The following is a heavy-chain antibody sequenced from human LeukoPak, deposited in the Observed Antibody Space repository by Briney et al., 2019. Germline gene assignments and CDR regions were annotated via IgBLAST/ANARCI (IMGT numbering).Heavy chain of an antibody. CDR1: GFTFTNYA. CDR3: VRHDSFIPF. D-gene: IGHD2-21*01. Sequence: GGSLRLSCAASGFTFTNYAMTWVRQAPGKGLEWVSSISDTYATTYYTDSVKGRCTISRDNSKNTVSLLLNNLRAEDTAVYFCVRHDSFIPFWGQGTLVTVSS. CDR2: ISDTYATT. V-gene: IGHV3-23*01. J-gene: IGHJ4*02.